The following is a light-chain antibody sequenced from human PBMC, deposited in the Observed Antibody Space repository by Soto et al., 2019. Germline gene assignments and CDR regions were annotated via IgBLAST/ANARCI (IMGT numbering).Light chain of an antibody. J-gene: IGKJ4*01. CDR2: DAS. CDR3: QQYDNLPLT. CDR1: QDISYS. Sequence: DIQMTQSPSSLSASFGDRVTITCQASQDISYSLNWYQQKPGKAPKLLIYDASNLETGVPSRFSGSGSGTDFTFTISSLQPEDIATFYCQQYDNLPLTFGGGTKVDIK. V-gene: IGKV1-33*01.